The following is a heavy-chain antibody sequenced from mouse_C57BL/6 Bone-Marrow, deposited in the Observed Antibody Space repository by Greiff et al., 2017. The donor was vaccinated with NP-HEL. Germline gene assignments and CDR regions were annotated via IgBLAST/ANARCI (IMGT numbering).Heavy chain of an antibody. Sequence: EVKLVESGAELVRPGASVKLSCTASGFNIKDDYMPWVKQRPEQGLEWIGWIDPENGDTEYPSKFQGKATITADTASNTAYLKLSSLTSEDTAVYYCTPGLLYAMDYWGQGTSVTVSS. CDR3: TPGLLYAMDY. V-gene: IGHV14-4*01. CDR1: GFNIKDDY. J-gene: IGHJ4*01. D-gene: IGHD2-10*01. CDR2: IDPENGDT.